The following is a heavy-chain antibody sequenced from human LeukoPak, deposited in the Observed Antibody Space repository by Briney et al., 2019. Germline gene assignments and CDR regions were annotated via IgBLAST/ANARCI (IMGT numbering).Heavy chain of an antibody. J-gene: IGHJ5*02. D-gene: IGHD3-10*01. V-gene: IGHV4-39*01. CDR2: IYYSGST. CDR3: ARQLLWFGELLYWFDP. Sequence: SETLSLTCTVSGGSISSSSYYWGWIRQPPGKGLEWIGSIYYSGSTYYNPSLKSRVTISVDTSKNQFPLKLSSVTAADTAVYYCARQLLWFGELLYWFDPWGQGTLVTVSS. CDR1: GGSISSSSYY.